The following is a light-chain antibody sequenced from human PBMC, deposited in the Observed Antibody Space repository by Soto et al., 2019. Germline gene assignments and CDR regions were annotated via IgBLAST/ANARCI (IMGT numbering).Light chain of an antibody. CDR1: SSDVGGYNS. CDR3: CSYAGSYTVV. V-gene: IGLV2-11*01. Sequence: QSALTQPRSVSGSPGQSVTISCTGTSSDVGGYNSVSWYQHNPGKVPKLMIYDVSRRPSGVPDRFSGSKSGNTASLTISGLQAEDKADYYCCSYAGSYTVVFGGGTKLTVL. CDR2: DVS. J-gene: IGLJ2*01.